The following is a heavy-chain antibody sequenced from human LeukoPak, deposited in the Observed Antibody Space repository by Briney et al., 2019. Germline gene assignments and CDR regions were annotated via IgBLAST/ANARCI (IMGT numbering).Heavy chain of an antibody. CDR1: GFTFSSYS. CDR2: ISSYSSYT. Sequence: PGGSLRLSCAASGFTFSSYSMNWVRQAPGKGLEWVSYISSYSSYTNHADSVKGRFTTSRDNAKNSLYLQMNSLRAEDTAVYYCARDRSGYCSGGTCYNFDYWGQGTLVTVSS. D-gene: IGHD2-15*01. CDR3: ARDRSGYCSGGTCYNFDY. V-gene: IGHV3-21*05. J-gene: IGHJ4*02.